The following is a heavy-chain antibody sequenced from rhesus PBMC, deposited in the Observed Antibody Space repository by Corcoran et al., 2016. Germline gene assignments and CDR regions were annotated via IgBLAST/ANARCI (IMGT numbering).Heavy chain of an antibody. CDR2: IYWEDDK. CDR3: TRYLRSNFYFDY. J-gene: IGHJ4*01. V-gene: IGHV2-1*01. Sequence: QVTLKESGPALVKPTQTLTLTCILSGFSLNTTGMGVGWIRQPPGKTLEWLAHIYWEDDKRLSTSLKSRLTISKDTSKNHVVLTMTNMDPVDTATYYCTRYLRSNFYFDYWGQGVLVTVSS. CDR1: GFSLNTTGMG. D-gene: IGHD2-15*01.